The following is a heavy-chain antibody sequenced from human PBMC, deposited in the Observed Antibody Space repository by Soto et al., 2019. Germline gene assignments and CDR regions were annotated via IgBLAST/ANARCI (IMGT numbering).Heavy chain of an antibody. CDR2: INPSGGST. V-gene: IGHV1-46*01. CDR1: GYTFTSYY. J-gene: IGHJ6*02. Sequence: ASVKVSCKASGYTFTSYYMHWVRQAPGQGLEWMGIINPSGGSTSYAQKFQGRVTMTRDTSTSTVYMELSSLRSEDTAVYYCASEAPPVLRFLEWSPSPCCMDVWGQGTTVTVSS. D-gene: IGHD3-3*01. CDR3: ASEAPPVLRFLEWSPSPCCMDV.